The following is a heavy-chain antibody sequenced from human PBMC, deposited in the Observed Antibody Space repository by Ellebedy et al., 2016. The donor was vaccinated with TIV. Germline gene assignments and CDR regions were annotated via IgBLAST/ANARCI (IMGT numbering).Heavy chain of an antibody. Sequence: MPSETLSPTCTVPGGSISSISYYWSWIRQPPGQGLEWIGYISYSGNTNYNPSLKSRVNISLDTSKTHFTLRLTSVTAADTAIYYCARDSVSSGFDPWGQGALVTVSS. J-gene: IGHJ5*02. D-gene: IGHD3-10*01. CDR1: GGSISSISYY. CDR2: ISYSGNT. CDR3: ARDSVSSGFDP. V-gene: IGHV4-61*03.